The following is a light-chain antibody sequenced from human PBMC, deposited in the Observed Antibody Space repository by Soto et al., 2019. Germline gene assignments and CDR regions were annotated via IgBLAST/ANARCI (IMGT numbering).Light chain of an antibody. CDR3: QQYHSVRPWT. CDR2: GAS. Sequence: MAQCPAALDGTLRDRATINCQASQDISSGLNWFQHIPGRAPTLLLYGASNLETGVPSRFSGSGSGTDFTLTISTPQPEGIGIHACQQYHSVRPWTYGQGTKVDIK. J-gene: IGKJ1*01. CDR1: QDISSG. V-gene: IGKV1-33*01.